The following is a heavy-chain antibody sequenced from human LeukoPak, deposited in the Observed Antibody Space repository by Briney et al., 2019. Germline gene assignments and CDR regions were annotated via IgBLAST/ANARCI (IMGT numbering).Heavy chain of an antibody. CDR1: GGSISSSIYY. Sequence: NPSETLSLTCTVSGGSISSSIYYWGWIRQPPGKGLEWIGSIYYSGSTYYNPSLKSRVTISVDTSKNQFSLKLSSVTAADTAVYYCARLSSSSWSYWFDPWGQGTLVTVSS. D-gene: IGHD6-6*01. J-gene: IGHJ5*02. V-gene: IGHV4-39*01. CDR2: IYYSGST. CDR3: ARLSSSSWSYWFDP.